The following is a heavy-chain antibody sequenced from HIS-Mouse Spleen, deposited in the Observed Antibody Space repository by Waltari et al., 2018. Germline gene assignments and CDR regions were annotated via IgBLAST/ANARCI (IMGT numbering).Heavy chain of an antibody. CDR2: MNPNSGNT. D-gene: IGHD5-18*01. Sequence: QVQLVQSGAEVKKPGAPVKVSCKASGYTLPIYDINWVRPATGQGLDCKGWMNPNSGNTGYAQKFQGRVTMTRNTSISTAYMELSSLRSEDTAVYYCARIGSHRRGYSYGYWFDPWGQGTLVTVSS. J-gene: IGHJ5*02. CDR1: GYTLPIYD. CDR3: ARIGSHRRGYSYGYWFDP. V-gene: IGHV1-8*01.